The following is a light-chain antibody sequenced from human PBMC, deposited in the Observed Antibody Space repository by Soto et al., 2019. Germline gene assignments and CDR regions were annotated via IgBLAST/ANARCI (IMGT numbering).Light chain of an antibody. Sequence: QAVVTQPPSASGAPGQRVTISCTGSNSNIGAGYDVHWYQQLPGTAPKLLIYGNSNRPSGVPDRFSGSKSGTSASLAITGLQAEDEADYYCQSYDSSLRGSVFGGGTKLTVL. CDR1: NSNIGAGYD. V-gene: IGLV1-40*01. CDR3: QSYDSSLRGSV. CDR2: GNS. J-gene: IGLJ2*01.